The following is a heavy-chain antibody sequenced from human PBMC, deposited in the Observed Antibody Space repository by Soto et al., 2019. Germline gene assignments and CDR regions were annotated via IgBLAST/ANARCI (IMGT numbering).Heavy chain of an antibody. D-gene: IGHD3-9*01. CDR1: GGSICSYY. CDR3: ARDRTTYDILTGYGYYYYGMDV. Sequence: PSETLSLTCTVSGGSICSYYRSWIRQPPGKGLEWIGYIYYSGSTNYNPSLKSRVTISVDTSKNQFSLKLSSVTAADTAVYYCARDRTTYDILTGYGYYYYGMDVWGQGTTVTVSS. J-gene: IGHJ6*02. CDR2: IYYSGST. V-gene: IGHV4-59*01.